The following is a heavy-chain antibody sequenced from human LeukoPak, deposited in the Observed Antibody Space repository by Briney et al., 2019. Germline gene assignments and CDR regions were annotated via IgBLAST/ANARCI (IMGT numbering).Heavy chain of an antibody. V-gene: IGHV4-39*01. CDR1: GGPISSSSYY. CDR2: IYYSGST. CDR3: ARIMAGLFDY. D-gene: IGHD6-19*01. J-gene: IGHJ4*02. Sequence: SETLSLTCTVSGGPISSSSYYWGWIRQPPGKGLEWIGSIYYSGSTYYNPSLKSRVTISVDTSKNQFSLKLSSVTAADTAVYYCARIMAGLFDYWGQGTLVTVSS.